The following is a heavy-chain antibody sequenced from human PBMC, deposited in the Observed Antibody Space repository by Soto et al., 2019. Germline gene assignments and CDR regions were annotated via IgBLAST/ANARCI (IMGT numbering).Heavy chain of an antibody. V-gene: IGHV3-33*01. CDR3: ARDPGIFGVVTYSYYFDY. Sequence: HPGGSLRLSCAASGFTFSSYGMHWVRQAPGKGLEWVAVIWYDGSSKYYADSVKGRFTISRDNSKNTLYLQMNSLRAEDTAVYYSARDPGIFGVVTYSYYFDYWGQGTLVTVSS. D-gene: IGHD3-3*01. CDR2: IWYDGSSK. J-gene: IGHJ4*02. CDR1: GFTFSSYG.